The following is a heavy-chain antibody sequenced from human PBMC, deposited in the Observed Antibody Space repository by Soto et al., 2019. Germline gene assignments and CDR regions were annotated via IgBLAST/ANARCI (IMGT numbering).Heavy chain of an antibody. CDR3: ARDPTTVVTPSEGMDV. J-gene: IGHJ6*02. Sequence: SETLSLTCTVSGGSISSGGYYWSWIRQHPGKGLEWIGYIYYSGSTYYNPSLKSRVTISVDTSKNQFSLKLSSVTAADTAVYYCARDPTTVVTPSEGMDVWGQGTTVTVSS. CDR1: GGSISSGGYY. D-gene: IGHD4-17*01. V-gene: IGHV4-31*03. CDR2: IYYSGST.